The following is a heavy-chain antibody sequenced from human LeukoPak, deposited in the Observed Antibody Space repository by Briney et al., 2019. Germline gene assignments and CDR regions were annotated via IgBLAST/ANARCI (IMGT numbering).Heavy chain of an antibody. Sequence: SETLSLTCTVSGGSFSSSSYYWGWIRQPPGKGLEWIGSIFHRGSNYHNPSLKSRVTLSIDTSKNQFSLKLSSVTAADTAVYYCARSILRYYYAASGYYPYFFDYWGQGMLVTVSS. J-gene: IGHJ4*02. CDR2: IFHRGSN. CDR3: ARSILRYYYAASGYYPYFFDY. D-gene: IGHD3-22*01. V-gene: IGHV4-39*07. CDR1: GGSFSSSSYY.